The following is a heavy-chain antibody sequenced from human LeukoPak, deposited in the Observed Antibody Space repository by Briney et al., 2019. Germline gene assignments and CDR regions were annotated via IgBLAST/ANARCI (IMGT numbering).Heavy chain of an antibody. CDR3: AKSYDSSGTIDY. D-gene: IGHD3-22*01. CDR2: INWNSGNI. CDR1: GFTFDDYA. Sequence: GGSLRLSCAASGFTFDDYAMHWVRQAPGKGLERVSGINWNSGNIGYADSVKGRFTISRDNAKNSLYLQMNSLRAEDMALYYCAKSYDSSGTIDYWGQGTLVTVSS. V-gene: IGHV3-9*03. J-gene: IGHJ4*02.